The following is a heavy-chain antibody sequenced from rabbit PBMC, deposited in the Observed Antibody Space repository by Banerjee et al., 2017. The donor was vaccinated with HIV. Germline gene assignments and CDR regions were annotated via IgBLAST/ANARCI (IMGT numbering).Heavy chain of an antibody. CDR3: ARDLAGVIGWNFNL. CDR2: INTSSGNT. V-gene: IGHV1S45*01. CDR1: GSDFSNNG. D-gene: IGHD4-1*01. Sequence: QEQLVESGGGLVQPEGSLTLTCKASGSDFSNNGLCWVRQAPGEGLEWIACINTSSGNTVYASWAKGRFTISKTSSTTVTLQMTSLTAADTATYFCARDLAGVIGWNFNLWGQGTLVTVS. J-gene: IGHJ4*01.